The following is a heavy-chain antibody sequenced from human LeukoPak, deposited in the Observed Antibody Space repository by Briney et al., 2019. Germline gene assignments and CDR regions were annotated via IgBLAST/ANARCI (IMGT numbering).Heavy chain of an antibody. CDR1: GFTFSSYS. Sequence: KTGGSLRLSCAASGFTFSSYSMNWVRQAPGKGLEWVSSISSSSSYIYYADSVKGRFTISRDNPKNSLYLQMNSLRAEDTAVYYCARLSVVSSGWDRFDYFDYWGQGTLVTVSS. V-gene: IGHV3-21*01. CDR2: ISSSSSYI. CDR3: ARLSVVSSGWDRFDYFDY. J-gene: IGHJ4*02. D-gene: IGHD6-19*01.